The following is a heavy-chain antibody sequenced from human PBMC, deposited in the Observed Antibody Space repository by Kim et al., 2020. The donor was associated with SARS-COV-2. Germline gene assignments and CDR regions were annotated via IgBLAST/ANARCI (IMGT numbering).Heavy chain of an antibody. CDR2: INHSGST. D-gene: IGHD6-13*01. V-gene: IGHV4-34*01. J-gene: IGHJ5*02. CDR1: GGSFSGYY. Sequence: SETLSLTCAVYGGSFSGYYWSWIRQPPGKGLEWIGEINHSGSTNYNPSLKSRVTISVDTSKNQFSLKLSSVTAADTAVYYCARGQFIAAAGTGSNWFDPWGQGTLVTVSS. CDR3: ARGQFIAAAGTGSNWFDP.